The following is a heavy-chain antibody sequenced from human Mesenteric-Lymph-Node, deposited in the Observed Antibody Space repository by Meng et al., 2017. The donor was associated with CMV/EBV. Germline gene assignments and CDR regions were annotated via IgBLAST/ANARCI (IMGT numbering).Heavy chain of an antibody. J-gene: IGHJ4*02. CDR3: ARDYYDSSGYFDY. CDR2: INWNGDNT. Sequence: GGSLRLSCVASGFTFDDYGMSWVRQAPGKGLEWVAGINWNGDNTGYADSVKGRFIVSRDNSRNFLYQQMSSLRPEDMAVYYCARDYYDSSGYFDYWGQGTLVTVSS. CDR1: GFTFDDYG. V-gene: IGHV3-20*04. D-gene: IGHD3-22*01.